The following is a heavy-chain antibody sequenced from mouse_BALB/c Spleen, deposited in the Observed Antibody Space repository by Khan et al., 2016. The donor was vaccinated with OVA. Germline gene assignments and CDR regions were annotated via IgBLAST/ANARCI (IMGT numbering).Heavy chain of an antibody. CDR3: DRRSRK. CDR1: GLNIKDTY. J-gene: IGHJ2*01. V-gene: IGHV14-3*02. Sequence: QLQQSGAELVKSWATVKLSCTASGLNIKDTYMHWLKQWPEQGLEWVGRIYPSHGNTKYDPKFQGKATITSDTSSNTAYMQFSSLKSEGTAVYYRDRRSRKWGQGTTLTVSS. CDR2: IYPSHGNT.